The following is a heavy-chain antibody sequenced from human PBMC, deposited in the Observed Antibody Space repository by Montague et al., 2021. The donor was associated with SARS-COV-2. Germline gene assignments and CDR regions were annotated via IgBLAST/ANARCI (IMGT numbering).Heavy chain of an antibody. CDR2: ITASSIYI. D-gene: IGHD3-22*01. J-gene: IGHJ3*02. CDR1: GFTFSTYT. V-gene: IGHV3-21*01. Sequence: SLRLSCAASGFTFSTYTMNWVRQAPGQGLEWVSSITASSIYIYYADPVKGRFTISRDNAKNSLYLQTNSLRADDTAVYYCTRDAFTKIIDAFNIWGQGTKVTVSS. CDR3: TRDAFTKIIDAFNI.